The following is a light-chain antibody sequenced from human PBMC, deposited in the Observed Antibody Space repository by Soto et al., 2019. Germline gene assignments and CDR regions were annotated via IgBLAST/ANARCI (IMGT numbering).Light chain of an antibody. CDR2: RIS. Sequence: DIVMTQTPLSSPVTLGQPASISCRSSQSLVYSDGETYLSWLHQRPGQPPRLLLYRISIRFSGVPDRFSGSGAVTYFTLKISRVEAEDVGVYYCMQAAQFPYTFGQGTKLEIK. V-gene: IGKV2-24*01. J-gene: IGKJ2*01. CDR1: QSLVYSDGETY. CDR3: MQAAQFPYT.